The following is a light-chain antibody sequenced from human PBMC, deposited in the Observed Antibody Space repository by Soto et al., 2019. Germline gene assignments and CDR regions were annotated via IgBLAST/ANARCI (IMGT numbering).Light chain of an antibody. CDR1: QSLLHSNGYNY. CDR2: WAS. J-gene: IGKJ1*01. CDR3: QQYYSTPRT. Sequence: DIVLTQSPLSLPVTPGEPASISCRSSQSLLHSNGYNYLDWYQQKPGQPPKLLIYWASTRESGVPDRFSGSGSGTDFTLTISSLQAEDVAVYYCQQYYSTPRTFGQGTKVDIK. V-gene: IGKV4-1*01.